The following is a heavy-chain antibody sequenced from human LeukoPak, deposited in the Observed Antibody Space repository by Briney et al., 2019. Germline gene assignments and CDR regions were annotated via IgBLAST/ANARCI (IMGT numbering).Heavy chain of an antibody. Sequence: ASVKVSCKASGYTFTSYAMHWVRQAPGQRLEWMGWINAGNGNTKYSQKFQGRVTITRDTSASTAYMELSSLRSEDTAVYYCARVPRYSGYDWPKGYYGMDVWGQGTTVTVSS. V-gene: IGHV1-3*01. CDR2: INAGNGNT. D-gene: IGHD5-12*01. CDR3: ARVPRYSGYDWPKGYYGMDV. CDR1: GYTFTSYA. J-gene: IGHJ6*02.